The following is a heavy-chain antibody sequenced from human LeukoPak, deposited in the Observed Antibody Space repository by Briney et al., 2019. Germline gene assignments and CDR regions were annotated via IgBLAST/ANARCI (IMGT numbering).Heavy chain of an antibody. CDR3: AKDIGVAVAWYFDL. CDR2: ITSSSSTI. Sequence: GGSLRLSCAASGFTFSTYSMNWVRQAPGKGLEWVSYITSSSSTIYHADSVKGRFTISRDNAKNSLYLQVNSLRAEDTAVYYCAKDIGVAVAWYFDLWGRGTLVTVSS. CDR1: GFTFSTYS. J-gene: IGHJ2*01. D-gene: IGHD6-19*01. V-gene: IGHV3-48*01.